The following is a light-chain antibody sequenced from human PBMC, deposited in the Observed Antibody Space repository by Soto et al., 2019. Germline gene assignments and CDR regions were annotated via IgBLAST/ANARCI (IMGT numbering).Light chain of an antibody. J-gene: IGKJ5*01. Sequence: EIVLTQSPGTLSLSPGERATLSCRASQTIASRYVAWYQHQPGQAPRLLIYRTFARAPGIPDRFSGGGSGTDFTLTISRLEREDFAVYYCQQYDTSPPTCGQGTRLDIK. V-gene: IGKV3-20*01. CDR2: RTF. CDR1: QTIASRY. CDR3: QQYDTSPPT.